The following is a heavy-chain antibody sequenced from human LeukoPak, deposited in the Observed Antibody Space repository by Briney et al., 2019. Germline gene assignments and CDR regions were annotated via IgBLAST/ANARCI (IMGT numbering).Heavy chain of an antibody. CDR3: ARGHRVWVVGTSEHFGY. CDR1: GGSFSGYY. V-gene: IGHV4-34*01. D-gene: IGHD5-12*01. Sequence: SETLSLTCAVYGGSFSGYYWSWIRQPPGKGLEWIGEINHSGSTNYNPSLKSRVTISVDTSKNQFSLKLSSVTAADTAVYYCARGHRVWVVGTSEHFGYWGQGTLVTVSS. CDR2: INHSGST. J-gene: IGHJ4*02.